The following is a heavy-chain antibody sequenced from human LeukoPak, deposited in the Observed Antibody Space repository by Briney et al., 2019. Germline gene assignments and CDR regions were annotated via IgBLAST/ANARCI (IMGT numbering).Heavy chain of an antibody. D-gene: IGHD6-19*01. Sequence: SETLSLTCTVSGDSISSGDYYWSWIRQPPGKGLEWIGYIYYSGSTNYNPSLKSRVTISVDTSKNQFSLKLCSVTAADTAVYYCARDSSGWYFDYWGQGTLVTVSS. CDR1: GDSISSGDYY. CDR3: ARDSSGWYFDY. V-gene: IGHV4-61*08. J-gene: IGHJ4*02. CDR2: IYYSGST.